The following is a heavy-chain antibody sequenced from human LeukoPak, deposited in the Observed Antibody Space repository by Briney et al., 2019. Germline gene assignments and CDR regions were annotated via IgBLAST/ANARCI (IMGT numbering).Heavy chain of an antibody. V-gene: IGHV4-31*03. J-gene: IGHJ4*02. CDR1: GGSISSGGYY. CDR3: ARADGYCSGGSCYRLGFGF. Sequence: SETLSLTCTVSGGSISSGGYYWSWIRQHPGKGLEWIGYIYYSGSTYYNPSLKSRVTISVDTSKNQFSLNLSSVTAADTAIYYCARADGYCSGGSCYRLGFGFWGQGTLVTVSS. D-gene: IGHD2-15*01. CDR2: IYYSGST.